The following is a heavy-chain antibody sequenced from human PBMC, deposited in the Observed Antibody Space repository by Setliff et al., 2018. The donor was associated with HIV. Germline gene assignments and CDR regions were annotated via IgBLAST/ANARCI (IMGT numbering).Heavy chain of an antibody. CDR2: IYYSGST. CDR1: GGSIRSYY. Sequence: PSETLSLTCTVSGGSIRSYYWSWIRQPPGKGLEWIGYIYYSGSTNYNPSLKSRVTISVDTSKNQFSRKLSSVTAADTAGYYCARAGGGGRWRHLSYWYFDLWGRGTLGTVS. V-gene: IGHV4-59*01. D-gene: IGHD3-16*01. J-gene: IGHJ2*01. CDR3: ARAGGGGRWRHLSYWYFDL.